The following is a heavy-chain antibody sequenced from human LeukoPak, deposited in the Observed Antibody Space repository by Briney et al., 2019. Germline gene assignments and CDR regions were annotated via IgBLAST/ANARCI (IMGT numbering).Heavy chain of an antibody. J-gene: IGHJ4*02. Sequence: GGSLRLSCAASGSTFSSYWMSCVRQAPGKGLEWVANIKQDGSEKYYVDSVKGRFTISRDNAKNSLYLQMNSLRAEDTAVYYCARSDDFWSGYYWDYWGQGTLVTVSS. D-gene: IGHD3-3*01. CDR3: ARSDDFWSGYYWDY. CDR1: GSTFSSYW. V-gene: IGHV3-7*01. CDR2: IKQDGSEK.